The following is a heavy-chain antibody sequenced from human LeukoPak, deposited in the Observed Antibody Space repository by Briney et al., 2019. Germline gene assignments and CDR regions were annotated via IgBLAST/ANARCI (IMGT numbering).Heavy chain of an antibody. CDR3: ARFLGYCSSTSCYKVIDI. V-gene: IGHV4-59*08. Sequence: SETLSLTCTVSGGSIGSYYWSWIRQPPGKGLEWIGYIYYSGSTYYNPSLKSRVTISVDTSKNQFSLKLSSVTAADTAVYYCARFLGYCSSTSCYKVIDIWGQGTMVTVSA. J-gene: IGHJ3*02. CDR2: IYYSGST. CDR1: GGSIGSYY. D-gene: IGHD2-2*02.